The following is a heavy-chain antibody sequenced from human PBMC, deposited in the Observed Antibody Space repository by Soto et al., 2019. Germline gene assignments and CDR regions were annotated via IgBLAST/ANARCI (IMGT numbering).Heavy chain of an antibody. D-gene: IGHD6-19*01. CDR1: GFTVRNYW. CDR3: AREHLDGWEFDY. Sequence: EVRLVESGGCLVQPGGSRRLSCAASGFTVRNYWMSWVRQAPGKGLEGVANIRQDWTEHYYVDSVKGRFTTYRDNTKNSVYLHMNSLRAGDTAVYSCAREHLDGWEFDYWGRGTLVTVSS. CDR2: IRQDWTEH. J-gene: IGHJ4*02. V-gene: IGHV3-7*01.